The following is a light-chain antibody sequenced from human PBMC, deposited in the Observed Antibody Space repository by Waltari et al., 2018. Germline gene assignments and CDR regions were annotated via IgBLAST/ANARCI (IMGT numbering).Light chain of an antibody. J-gene: IGKJ1*01. CDR1: QSVSSN. Sequence: EIVMTQSPATLSVSPGERATLYCKGSQSVSSNLAWYQKKHGQAPRLLIYGASTRATGIPARFSGSGSGTAFTLTISSLQSEDFADYYCQQYNNWRTFGQGTKVEIK. CDR3: QQYNNWRT. CDR2: GAS. V-gene: IGKV3-15*01.